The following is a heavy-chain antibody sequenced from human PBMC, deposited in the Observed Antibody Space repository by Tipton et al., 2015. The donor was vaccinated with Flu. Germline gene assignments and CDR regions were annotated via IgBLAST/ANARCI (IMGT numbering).Heavy chain of an antibody. CDR3: YSARGSYYYMDV. CDR1: GYNITNYW. CDR2: IYAGDSAT. V-gene: IGHV5-51*01. Sequence: QSGAEVKKPGESLRISCKGSGYNITNYWIGWVRQMPGTGLEWMGIIYAGDSATRYSPSFQGQVTISADKSTNTAYLQWSSLKASDTAMYYCYSARGSYYYMDVWGKGTTVTVSS. J-gene: IGHJ6*03. D-gene: IGHD6-6*01.